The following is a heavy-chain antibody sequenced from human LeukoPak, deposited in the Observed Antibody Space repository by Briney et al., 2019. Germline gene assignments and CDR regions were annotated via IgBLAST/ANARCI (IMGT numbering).Heavy chain of an antibody. V-gene: IGHV3-23*01. Sequence: PGGSRRFSGAASGFTFRSYSMNWFRQAPGKGREWVSPISGSGGSTYYADSVKGRFTISRDNSKNTLYLQMNSLRAEDTAVYYCARDLRPGPAIDYMDVWGKGTTVTISS. CDR1: GFTFRSYS. CDR3: ARDLRPGPAIDYMDV. D-gene: IGHD6-25*01. CDR2: ISGSGGST. J-gene: IGHJ6*03.